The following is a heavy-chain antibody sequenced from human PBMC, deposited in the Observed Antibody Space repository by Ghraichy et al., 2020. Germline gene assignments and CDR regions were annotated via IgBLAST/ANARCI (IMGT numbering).Heavy chain of an antibody. D-gene: IGHD2-2*01. CDR3: ARLGQSLGYCSSTSCPRPLYYYYYMDV. CDR2: INHSGST. CDR1: GGSFSGYY. Sequence: SETLSLTCAVYGGSFSGYYWSWIRQPPGKGLEWIGEINHSGSTNYNPSLKSRVTISVDTSKNQFSLKLSSVTAADTAVYYCARLGQSLGYCSSTSCPRPLYYYYYMDVWGKGTTVTVSS. V-gene: IGHV4-34*01. J-gene: IGHJ6*03.